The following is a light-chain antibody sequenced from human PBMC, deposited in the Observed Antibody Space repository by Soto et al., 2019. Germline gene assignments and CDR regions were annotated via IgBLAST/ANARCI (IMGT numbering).Light chain of an antibody. CDR1: SSDVGGYNY. CDR3: SSYTSSCPLYC. J-gene: IGLJ1*01. CDR2: DVS. V-gene: IGLV2-14*01. Sequence: HSALTQPDYVSGPPGQSSTISCTGTSSDVGGYNYVSWYQQHPGKAPKLMMYDVSNRPSGVSNRFSSSNSGNTASLTISGLQAEDEADYYCSSYTSSCPLYCFGTVTKDTVL.